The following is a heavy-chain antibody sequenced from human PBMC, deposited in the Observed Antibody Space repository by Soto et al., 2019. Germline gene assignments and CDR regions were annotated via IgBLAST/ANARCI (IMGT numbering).Heavy chain of an antibody. J-gene: IGHJ4*02. CDR2: IYWDDDR. CDR3: ADQYDDYYFHY. D-gene: IGHD4-17*01. Sequence: QITLKESGPTLVKPTQTLTLTCTFSGFSLTTSGVAVGWIRQPPGKALEWLALIYWDDDRNQSPSLKSRLTNTNDTTQSRVVINQTNLDPVDTTTHYCADQYDDYYFHYGGQGTLVPVSA. CDR1: GFSLTTSGVA. V-gene: IGHV2-5*02.